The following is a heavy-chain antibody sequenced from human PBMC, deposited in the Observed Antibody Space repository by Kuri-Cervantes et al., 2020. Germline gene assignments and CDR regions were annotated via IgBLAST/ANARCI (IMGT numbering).Heavy chain of an antibody. V-gene: IGHV4-61*01. CDR2: IYYSGST. CDR3: ARLDSSSSGDY. D-gene: IGHD6-6*01. J-gene: IGHJ4*02. Sequence: SETLSLTCTVSGGSVSSGSYYWSWIRQPPGKGLEWIGYIYYSGSTNYNPSLKSRVTISVDTSKNQFTLKLSSVTAGDTAQYYCARLDSSSSGDYWAREPWSPSPQ. CDR1: GGSVSSGSYY.